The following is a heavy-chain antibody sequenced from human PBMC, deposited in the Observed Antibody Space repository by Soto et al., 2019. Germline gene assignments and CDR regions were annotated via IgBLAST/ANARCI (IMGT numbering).Heavy chain of an antibody. CDR2: VSHDGRNT. V-gene: IGHV3-30*18. D-gene: IGHD6-19*01. CDR1: GFTFSDYA. Sequence: VQLVESGGGVVQPGRSLRLSCAASGFTFSDYAMHWDRQAPGKGLEWVAVVSHDGRNTHYADSVKGRFTISRDSSKNTVSLEMTSLRAEDTAVYSCAKGGRQWLVTSDFNYWGQGALVTVSS. CDR3: AKGGRQWLVTSDFNY. J-gene: IGHJ4*02.